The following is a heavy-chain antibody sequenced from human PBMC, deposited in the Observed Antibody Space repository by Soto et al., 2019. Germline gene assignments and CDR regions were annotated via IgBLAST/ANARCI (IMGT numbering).Heavy chain of an antibody. CDR1: GGTFSSYA. J-gene: IGHJ6*02. CDR2: IIPIFGTA. V-gene: IGHV1-69*13. Sequence: SVKVSCKASGGTFSSYATSWVRQAPGQGLEWMGGIIPIFGTANYAQKFQGRVTITADESTSTAYMELSSLRSEDTAVYYCARSITIIGVVIINPVYYYYGMDVWGQGTTVTVSS. D-gene: IGHD3-3*01. CDR3: ARSITIIGVVIINPVYYYYGMDV.